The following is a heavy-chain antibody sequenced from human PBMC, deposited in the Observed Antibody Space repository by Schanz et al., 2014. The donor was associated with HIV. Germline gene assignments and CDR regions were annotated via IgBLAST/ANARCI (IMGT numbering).Heavy chain of an antibody. V-gene: IGHV3-33*01. Sequence: QVQLVESGGGVVQPGKSLRLSCAASGFTFSSYGMHWVRQAPGKGLEGVAVIWYDGSNKYYADSVKGRFTISRDNSKNTLFLQMNSLRGEDTAVYYCARVANWDYYGMDVWGRGTTVTVSS. J-gene: IGHJ6*02. CDR1: GFTFSSYG. D-gene: IGHD3-16*01. CDR2: IWYDGSNK. CDR3: ARVANWDYYGMDV.